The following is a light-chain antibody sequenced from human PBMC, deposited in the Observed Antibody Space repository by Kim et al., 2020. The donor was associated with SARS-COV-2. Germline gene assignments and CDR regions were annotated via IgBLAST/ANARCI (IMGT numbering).Light chain of an antibody. CDR3: QHYIRFPYT. Sequence: DIQMTQSPSTLSASVGDRVTITCRASQIINSYLAWYQQKPGKAPNLLIYQASSLQIGVSSRFSDSGSGAEFTLTISSLQPDDVATYYCQHYIRFPYTFGQGTKLEI. CDR1: QIINSY. V-gene: IGKV1-5*03. CDR2: QAS. J-gene: IGKJ2*01.